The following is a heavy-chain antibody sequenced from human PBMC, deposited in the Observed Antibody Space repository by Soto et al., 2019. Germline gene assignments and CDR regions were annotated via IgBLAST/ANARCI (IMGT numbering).Heavy chain of an antibody. D-gene: IGHD5-12*01. V-gene: IGHV4-34*01. Sequence: QVQLQQWGAGLLKPSETLSLTCAVYGGSFSGYYWTWIRQPPGKGLEWIGEINHSGSTNYNPSLQSRVTISVDTSKNQFSLKLSSVTAADTAVYSCASEDKVDIVARITHSAYGMDVWGQGTTVTVSS. CDR2: INHSGST. CDR3: ASEDKVDIVARITHSAYGMDV. CDR1: GGSFSGYY. J-gene: IGHJ6*02.